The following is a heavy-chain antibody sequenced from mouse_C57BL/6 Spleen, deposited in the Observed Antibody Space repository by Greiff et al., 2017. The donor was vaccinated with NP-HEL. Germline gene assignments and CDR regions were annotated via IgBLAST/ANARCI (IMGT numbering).Heavy chain of an antibody. Sequence: QVQLQQPGAELVKPGASVKLSCKASGYTFTSYWMQWVNQRPGQGLEWIGEIDPSDSYTNYNQKFKGKATLTVDTSSSTAYMQLSSLTSEDSAVYYCARMVTTSDYWGQGTTLTVSS. J-gene: IGHJ2*01. CDR3: ARMVTTSDY. CDR2: IDPSDSYT. V-gene: IGHV1-50*01. D-gene: IGHD2-2*01. CDR1: GYTFTSYW.